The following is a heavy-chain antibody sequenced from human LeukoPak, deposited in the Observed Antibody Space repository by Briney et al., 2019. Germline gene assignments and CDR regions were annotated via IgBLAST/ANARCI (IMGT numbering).Heavy chain of an antibody. CDR2: ISGSGGST. Sequence: GGSLRLSCAASGFTFSSYAMSWVRQAPGKGLEWVSAISGSGGSTYYADSVKGRFTISRDNSKNTLYLQMNSLKTEDTAVYYCARPAALRTGGYYFDYWGQGTLVTVSS. CDR3: ARPAALRTGGYYFDY. V-gene: IGHV3-23*01. CDR1: GFTFSSYA. D-gene: IGHD4-17*01. J-gene: IGHJ4*02.